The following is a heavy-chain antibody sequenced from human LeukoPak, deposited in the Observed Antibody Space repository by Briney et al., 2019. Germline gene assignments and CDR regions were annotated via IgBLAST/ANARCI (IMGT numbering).Heavy chain of an antibody. CDR1: GGSFSGYY. V-gene: IGHV4-34*01. Sequence: SETLSLNCAVYGGSFSGYYWSWIRQPPGQGLEWIGEINDGGSTNYNPSHKSRVTISVDTSKNQLPLKLSSVTAADTAVYYCARGDYFDYWGQGTLVTVSS. CDR2: INDGGST. J-gene: IGHJ4*02. CDR3: ARGDYFDY.